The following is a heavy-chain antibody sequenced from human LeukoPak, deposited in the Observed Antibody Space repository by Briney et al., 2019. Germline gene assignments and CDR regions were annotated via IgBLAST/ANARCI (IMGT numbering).Heavy chain of an antibody. J-gene: IGHJ4*02. CDR1: VGTFSSYA. Sequence: ASVKVSCKASVGTFSSYAICWVRQAPGQGLEWMGRIIPILGIANYAQKFQGRVTITADKSTSTAYMELSSLRYEDTAVYYCARYSSGWSETTDYWGEGTLVTVSS. D-gene: IGHD6-19*01. CDR3: ARYSSGWSETTDY. CDR2: IIPILGIA. V-gene: IGHV1-69*10.